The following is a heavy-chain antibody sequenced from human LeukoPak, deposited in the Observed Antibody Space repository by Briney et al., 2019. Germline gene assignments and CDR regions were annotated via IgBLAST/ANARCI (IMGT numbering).Heavy chain of an antibody. Sequence: GGSLRLSCAASGFSFSYTWMNWVRQAPGKGLEWVGRIKSKTDGGTTDYAAPVKGKFTISRDDSKNTLYLQMNSLKTMDTAVYYCTTGGLIAVASTDYWGQGTLVTVSS. J-gene: IGHJ4*02. V-gene: IGHV3-15*01. CDR2: IKSKTDGGTT. CDR1: GFSFSYTW. D-gene: IGHD6-19*01. CDR3: TTGGLIAVASTDY.